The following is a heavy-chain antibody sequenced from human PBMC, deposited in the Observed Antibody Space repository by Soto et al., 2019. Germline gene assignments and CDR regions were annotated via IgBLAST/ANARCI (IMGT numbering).Heavy chain of an antibody. J-gene: IGHJ5*02. CDR2: IYYSGTT. D-gene: IGHD2-2*01. Sequence: SDTLSLPRTVSGGSISSVGYYSSWIRQHPGKGLEWIGYIYYSGTTYYNPSLKSRVTISVDTSKNQFSLKLSSVSAADTALYYCARCSLVVVPAPGFDPWGRGTLVTVSS. CDR3: ARCSLVVVPAPGFDP. V-gene: IGHV4-31*03. CDR1: GGSISSVGYY.